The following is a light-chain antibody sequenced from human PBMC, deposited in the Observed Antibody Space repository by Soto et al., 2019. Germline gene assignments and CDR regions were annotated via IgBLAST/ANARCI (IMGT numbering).Light chain of an antibody. J-gene: IGKJ1*01. V-gene: IGKV4-1*01. CDR3: QQYYSTPPT. Sequence: DIVMTQSPDSLAVSLGERASINCKSSQSILYSSNNKNYLAWYQQKPGQPPKLLIYWASTRESGVPDRFSGSGSGTDFTLTISSLRAEDVAVYYCQQYYSTPPTFGQGTKVAIK. CDR1: QSILYSSNNKNY. CDR2: WAS.